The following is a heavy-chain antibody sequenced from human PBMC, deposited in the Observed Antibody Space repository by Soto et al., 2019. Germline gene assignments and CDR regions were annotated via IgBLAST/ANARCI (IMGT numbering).Heavy chain of an antibody. CDR3: ARGGASSQWFDP. D-gene: IGHD2-15*01. CDR2: VNNNGVT. V-gene: IGHV4-31*03. Sequence: QVQLQESGPGLVRPSQTLSLTCTVSGGSVNSGGSHWSWIRQHQGEGLEWIAFVNNNGVTNYNPSLKSRSTLSVDTSKNQVSLKLTSVTAADTAVYFCARGGASSQWFDPWGQGTLVTVS. CDR1: GGSVNSGGSH. J-gene: IGHJ5*02.